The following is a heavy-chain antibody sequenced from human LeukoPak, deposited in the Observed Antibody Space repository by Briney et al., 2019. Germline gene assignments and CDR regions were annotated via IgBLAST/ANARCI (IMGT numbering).Heavy chain of an antibody. CDR3: AKGRGAFDI. CDR1: GFTFSSYG. Sequence: PGRSLRLSCVASGFTFSSYGMHWVRQAPGKGLEWVAVISNDGSNKYYADSVKGRFTICRDNSKNTLYLQMNSLRAEDTAVYYCAKGRGAFDIWGQGTMVTVSS. D-gene: IGHD3-10*01. J-gene: IGHJ3*02. CDR2: ISNDGSNK. V-gene: IGHV3-30*18.